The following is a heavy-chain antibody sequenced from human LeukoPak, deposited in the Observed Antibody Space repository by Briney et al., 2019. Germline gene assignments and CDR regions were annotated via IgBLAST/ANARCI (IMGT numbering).Heavy chain of an antibody. V-gene: IGHV4-30-4*08. CDR3: ARYYDFLSYMDV. CDR1: AGSISSGEYY. D-gene: IGHD3-3*01. Sequence: SETVSLTCTVSAGSISSGEYYWSWIRQPPGKGLEWIGYIYYSGRTYYNPSLKSRLAITVDTSKNQFSLKLNSVTAADTAVYYCARYYDFLSYMDVWGKGTTVTVSS. CDR2: IYYSGRT. J-gene: IGHJ6*03.